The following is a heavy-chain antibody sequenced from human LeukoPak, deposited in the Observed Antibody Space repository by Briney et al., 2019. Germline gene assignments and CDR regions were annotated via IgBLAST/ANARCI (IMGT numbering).Heavy chain of an antibody. CDR3: ARDGGGGNTLGY. CDR2: ISRRSSTI. V-gene: IGHV3-48*02. D-gene: IGHD4-23*01. CDR1: GFTFSSYS. J-gene: IGHJ4*02. Sequence: PGGSLRLSCAASGFTFSSYSMNWVRQAPGKGLEWVSYISRRSSTIYYADSVKGRFTIFRDDAKYSLYLQMNSLRDEDTAVYYCARDGGGGNTLGYWGQGTLVTVSS.